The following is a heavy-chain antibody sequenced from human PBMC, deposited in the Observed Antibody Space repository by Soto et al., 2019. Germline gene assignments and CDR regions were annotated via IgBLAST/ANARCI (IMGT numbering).Heavy chain of an antibody. V-gene: IGHV1-18*01. Sequence: QVQLVQSGAEVKNPGASVKVSCKASGYTFTRYGIGWARQAPGQGLEWMGWINTYNGNTNYAHNVQGRVTLTTDTPTSTAYMELRSLRSNDTAIYYCAMVDVYVTPSPQDVWGQGTTV. CDR3: AMVDVYVTPSPQDV. J-gene: IGHJ6*01. D-gene: IGHD3-16*01. CDR1: GYTFTRYG. CDR2: INTYNGNT.